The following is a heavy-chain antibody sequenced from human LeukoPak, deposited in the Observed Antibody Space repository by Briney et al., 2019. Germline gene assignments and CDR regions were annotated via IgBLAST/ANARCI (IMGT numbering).Heavy chain of an antibody. Sequence: ASVRVSCKASGYTFTTYGISWVRQAPGRGLEWMGWISTYNAITNYAQKLQGRVTMTTDTSTSTAYMELSSLRSEDTAVYYCAREPSSYYYDSSGYYYEWGQGTLVTVSS. V-gene: IGHV1-18*01. D-gene: IGHD3-22*01. CDR1: GYTFTTYG. J-gene: IGHJ4*02. CDR2: ISTYNAIT. CDR3: AREPSSYYYDSSGYYYE.